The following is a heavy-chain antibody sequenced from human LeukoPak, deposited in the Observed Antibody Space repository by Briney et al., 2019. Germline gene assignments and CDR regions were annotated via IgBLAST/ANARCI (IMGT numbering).Heavy chain of an antibody. CDR2: IYYSGSA. CDR3: ARLTGYSSESWFDP. D-gene: IGHD3-9*01. V-gene: IGHV4-39*07. J-gene: IGHJ5*02. Sequence: SETLSLTCTVSGGSISSSGYYWGWIRQPPGKGLEWIGSIYYSGSAYSNPSLKSRVTISMDTSNNQFSLKLSSVTAADTAVYYCARLTGYSSESWFDPWGQGTLVTVSS. CDR1: GGSISSSGYY.